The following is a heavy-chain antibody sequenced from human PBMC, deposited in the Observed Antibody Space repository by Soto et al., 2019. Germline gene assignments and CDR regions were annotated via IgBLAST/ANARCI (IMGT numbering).Heavy chain of an antibody. D-gene: IGHD2-15*01. CDR2: IFPTFGAA. V-gene: IGHV1-69*01. Sequence: QVQLVQSGAEVKKPGSSVKVSCKASGGTFSTYTISWLRQAPGQGPEWMGGIFPTFGAANYAQNFQGRVTITADESTTTAYMELSSLRSEDTAMYYCARDEDNNNVAFGIWGQGTMITVSS. CDR3: ARDEDNNNVAFGI. CDR1: GGTFSTYT. J-gene: IGHJ3*02.